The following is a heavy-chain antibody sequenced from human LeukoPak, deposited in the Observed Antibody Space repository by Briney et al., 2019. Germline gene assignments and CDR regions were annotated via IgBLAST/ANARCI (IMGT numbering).Heavy chain of an antibody. D-gene: IGHD6-13*01. J-gene: IGHJ4*02. V-gene: IGHV3-64*01. CDR3: ARGAQLTDY. Sequence: GSLRLSCAASGFTFSTYGMHWVRQAPGKGLEYVSGIGPDGGTTYYAKSVKGRFTISRDNSKNMVYLQMGSLRADDMAVYYCARGAQLTDYWGQGTLVTVSS. CDR1: GFTFSTYG. CDR2: IGPDGGTT.